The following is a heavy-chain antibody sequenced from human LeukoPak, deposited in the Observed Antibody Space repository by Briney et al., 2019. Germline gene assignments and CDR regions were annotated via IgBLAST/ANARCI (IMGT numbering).Heavy chain of an antibody. CDR2: IRRKANGGTT. CDR3: TSGLYYDSWSDLFDY. J-gene: IGHJ4*02. D-gene: IGHD3-3*01. CDR1: GFTFGDYA. Sequence: GGSLRLSCTASGFTFGDYAMSWVRQAPGKGPEWVGFIRRKANGGTTEYAASVKGRFTISRDDSKSIAYLQMNSLETEDTAVYYCTSGLYYDSWSDLFDYWGQGTLVTVSS. V-gene: IGHV3-49*04.